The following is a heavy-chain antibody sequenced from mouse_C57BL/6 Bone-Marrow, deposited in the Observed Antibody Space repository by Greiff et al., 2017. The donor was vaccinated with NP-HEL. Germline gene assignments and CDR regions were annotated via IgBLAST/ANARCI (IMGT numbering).Heavy chain of an antibody. J-gene: IGHJ4*01. V-gene: IGHV5-12*01. CDR3: ARRQLRPSAMDY. CDR2: ISNGGGST. D-gene: IGHD3-2*02. Sequence: EVMLVESGGGLVQPGGSLKLSCAASGFTFSDYYMYWVRQTPEKRLEWVAYISNGGGSTYYPDTVKGRFTISRDNAKNTRYLQLSRLKSEDTAMYYCARRQLRPSAMDYWGQGTSVTVSS. CDR1: GFTFSDYY.